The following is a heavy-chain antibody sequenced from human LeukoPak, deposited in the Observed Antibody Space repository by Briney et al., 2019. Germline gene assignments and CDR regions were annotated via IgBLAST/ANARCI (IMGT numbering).Heavy chain of an antibody. CDR3: AKASAMIVVVSKHFDY. CDR1: GFTSDDHA. D-gene: IGHD3-22*01. J-gene: IGHJ4*02. CDR2: ISWNSGSI. Sequence: GGSLRLSCAASGFTSDDHAMHCVRQAPGKGREWVSGISWNSGSIGYADSVKGRFTISRDNAKNSLYLQMNSLRAEDRAVYYCAKASAMIVVVSKHFDYWGQGTLVTVSS. V-gene: IGHV3-9*02.